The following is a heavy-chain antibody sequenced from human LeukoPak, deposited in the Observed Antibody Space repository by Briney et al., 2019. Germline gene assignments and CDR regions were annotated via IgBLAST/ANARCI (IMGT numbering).Heavy chain of an antibody. CDR2: IWFDGIRK. CDR3: AKLTAMALGYIDY. V-gene: IGHV3-33*06. Sequence: GGSLRLSCAASGFTFSNYGMHWVRQVPGKGLEWVAAIWFDGIRKYYADSVKGRLTISRDNSKNTLYLQMNSLRAEDTAVYYCAKLTAMALGYIDYWGQGTLVTVSS. CDR1: GFTFSNYG. J-gene: IGHJ4*02. D-gene: IGHD5-18*01.